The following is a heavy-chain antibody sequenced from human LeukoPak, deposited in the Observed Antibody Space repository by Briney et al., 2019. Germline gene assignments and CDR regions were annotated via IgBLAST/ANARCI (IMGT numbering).Heavy chain of an antibody. CDR2: IKSDGTST. CDR1: GFTFTTYW. J-gene: IGHJ2*01. CDR3: ARGHGDFPVNYYFDL. V-gene: IGHV3-74*01. Sequence: PGGSLRLSCAASGFTFTTYWMHWVRQAPGKGLVWASRIKSDGTSTSYADSVKGRFTISRDNAKNTLYLQMNSLGAEDAAVYYCARGHGDFPVNYYFDLWGRGTLVTVSS. D-gene: IGHD4-17*01.